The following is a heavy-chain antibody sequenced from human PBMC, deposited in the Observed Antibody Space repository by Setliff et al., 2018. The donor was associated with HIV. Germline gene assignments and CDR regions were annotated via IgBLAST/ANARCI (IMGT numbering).Heavy chain of an antibody. CDR3: ARDRGYYDSSGHRTGVFDI. CDR2: IFHTANM. Sequence: SETLSLTCTVSGYSIKNGYYWGWIRQSPGKGLEWIGSIFHTANMQYNPSLKSRVSISVDTSKNQFSLKFNSMTAADTALYYCARDRGYYDSSGHRTGVFDIWGQGTMVTVSS. J-gene: IGHJ3*02. V-gene: IGHV4-38-2*02. CDR1: GYSIKNGYY. D-gene: IGHD3-22*01.